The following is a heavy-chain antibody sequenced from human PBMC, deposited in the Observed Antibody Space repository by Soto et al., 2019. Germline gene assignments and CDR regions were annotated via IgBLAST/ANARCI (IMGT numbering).Heavy chain of an antibody. J-gene: IGHJ4*02. CDR3: ARERSSGYFDY. CDR2: ISYDGSNK. D-gene: IGHD6-19*01. Sequence: QVQLVESGGGVVQPGRSLRLSCAASGFTFSSYAMHWVCQAPGKGLEWVAVISYDGSNKYYADSVKGRFTISRDNSKNTLYLQMNSPRAEHTAVYYCARERSSGYFDYWGQGTLVTVSS. CDR1: GFTFSSYA. V-gene: IGHV3-30-3*01.